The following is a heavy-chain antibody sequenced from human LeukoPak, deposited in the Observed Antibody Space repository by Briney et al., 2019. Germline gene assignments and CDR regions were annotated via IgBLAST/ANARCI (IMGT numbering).Heavy chain of an antibody. CDR2: ISSSGSTI. J-gene: IGHJ4*02. CDR1: GFTFSSYE. Sequence: HPGGSLRLSCAASGFTFSSYEMNWVRQAPGKGLEWVSYISSSGSTIYYADSVKGRFTISRDNAKNSLYQQTNSLRAEDTAVYYCARGGRAQLAVAGTHNIDYWGQGTLVTVSS. V-gene: IGHV3-48*03. D-gene: IGHD6-19*01. CDR3: ARGGRAQLAVAGTHNIDY.